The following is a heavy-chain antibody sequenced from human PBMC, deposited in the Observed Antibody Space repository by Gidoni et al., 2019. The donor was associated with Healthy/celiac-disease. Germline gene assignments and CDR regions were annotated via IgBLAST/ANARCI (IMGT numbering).Heavy chain of an antibody. CDR3: AKVSSGWYGGWFDP. V-gene: IGHV3-30*18. Sequence: QVQLVESGGGVVQPGRSLRLSCAAYGFTFSSYGMHWVRQAPGKGLEWLAVISYDGSNKYYADSVKGRFTIARDNSKNTLYLQMNSLRAEDTAVYYCAKVSSGWYGGWFDPWGQGTLVTVSS. D-gene: IGHD6-19*01. J-gene: IGHJ5*02. CDR1: GFTFSSYG. CDR2: ISYDGSNK.